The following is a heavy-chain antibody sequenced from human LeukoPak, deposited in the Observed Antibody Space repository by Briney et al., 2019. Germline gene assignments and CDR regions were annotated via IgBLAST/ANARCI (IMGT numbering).Heavy chain of an antibody. D-gene: IGHD3-16*01. V-gene: IGHV1-46*01. CDR3: ARESTFGTIEFDY. CDR1: GYTFTGYY. J-gene: IGHJ4*02. CDR2: INPSGGST. Sequence: ASVKVSCKASGYTFTGYYMHWVRQAPGQGLEWMGIINPSGGSTSYAQKFQGRVTTTRDMSTSTAYMELSSLRSEDTAVYYCARESTFGTIEFDYWGQGTLVTVSS.